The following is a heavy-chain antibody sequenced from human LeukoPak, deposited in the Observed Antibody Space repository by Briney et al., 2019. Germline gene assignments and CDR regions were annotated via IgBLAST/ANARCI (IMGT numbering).Heavy chain of an antibody. CDR2: IYYSGST. CDR3: ARDLGYCSGGRCYWFDP. Sequence: SQTLSLTWTVSGXSINSADYYWSWIRQHPGMGLEWIGYIYYSGSTYYNPSLKSRLSMSVDTSKNQFSLKLTSVTAADTAVYYCARDLGYCSGGRCYWFDPWGQGTLVTVSS. D-gene: IGHD2-15*01. J-gene: IGHJ5*02. V-gene: IGHV4-31*02. CDR1: GXSINSADYY.